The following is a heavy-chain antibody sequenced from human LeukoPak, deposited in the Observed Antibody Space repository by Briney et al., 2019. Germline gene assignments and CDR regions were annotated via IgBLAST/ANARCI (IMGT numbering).Heavy chain of an antibody. CDR1: GGSISSSSYY. CDR2: IYYSGST. D-gene: IGHD1-26*01. CDR3: ARDFSGSYYGRAFDI. J-gene: IGHJ3*02. V-gene: IGHV4-39*07. Sequence: SETLSLTCTVSGGSISSSSYYWGWIRQPPGKGLERIGSIYYSGSTYYNPSLKSRVTISVDTSKNQFSLKLSSVTAADTAVYYCARDFSGSYYGRAFDIWGQGTMVTVSS.